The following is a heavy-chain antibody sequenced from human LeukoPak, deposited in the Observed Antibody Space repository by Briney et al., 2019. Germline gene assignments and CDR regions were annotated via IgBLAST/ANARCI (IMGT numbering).Heavy chain of an antibody. D-gene: IGHD1-26*01. V-gene: IGHV1-2*02. Sequence: SVKVSCKASGCTLTGYYMHWLRQAPGQALEWMGWINAISGGTNYAQKFQGRVSMTRDTSISTAYMELSRLRSDDTAVYYCARDSGSFYPGYWGQGTLVTVSS. CDR1: GCTLTGYY. J-gene: IGHJ4*02. CDR2: INAISGGT. CDR3: ARDSGSFYPGY.